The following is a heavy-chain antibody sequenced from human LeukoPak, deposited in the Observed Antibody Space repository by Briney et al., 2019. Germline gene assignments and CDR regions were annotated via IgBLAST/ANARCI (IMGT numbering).Heavy chain of an antibody. J-gene: IGHJ4*02. CDR3: ARPPKPLNYDFSPGSWGYLDY. CDR1: GFTFSSYN. D-gene: IGHD3-9*01. CDR2: INSGGFT. Sequence: GGSLRLSCEASGFTFSSYNMNWVRQAPGKGLEWVSFINSGGFTYYADSVKGGFTISRDDSKNTLYLQMNSLRAEATAVYYCARPPKPLNYDFSPGSWGYLDYWGQRTPVTHSS. V-gene: IGHV3-53*01.